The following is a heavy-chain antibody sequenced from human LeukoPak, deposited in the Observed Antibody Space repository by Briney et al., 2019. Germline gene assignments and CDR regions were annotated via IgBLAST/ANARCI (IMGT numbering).Heavy chain of an antibody. V-gene: IGHV4-59*12. CDR3: ARGAIVVVVAAGVSYYYYYMDV. CDR1: SGSISTYY. Sequence: SETLSLTCTVSSGSISTYYWSWIRQPPGKGLEWIGYIYHNWNTNYNPSLKSRVTLSVDTSKNQFSLKLSSVTAADTAVYYCARGAIVVVVAAGVSYYYYYMDVWGKGTTVTVSS. CDR2: IYHNWNT. D-gene: IGHD2-15*01. J-gene: IGHJ6*03.